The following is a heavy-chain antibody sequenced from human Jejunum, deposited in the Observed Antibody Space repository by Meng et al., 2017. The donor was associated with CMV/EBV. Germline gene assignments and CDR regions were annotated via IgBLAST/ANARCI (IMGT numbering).Heavy chain of an antibody. CDR3: ASGTIFGVVTPYYYGLDV. CDR1: FSNYF. Sequence: FSNYFFGWVRQAPGQGLEWVGGVIPILTSSNYAQKFQGRVTIIADKSTTTVYMEVSSLKSEDTAIYYCASGTIFGVVTPYYYGLDVWGQGTTVTVSS. D-gene: IGHD3-3*01. V-gene: IGHV1-69*06. CDR2: VIPILTSS. J-gene: IGHJ6*02.